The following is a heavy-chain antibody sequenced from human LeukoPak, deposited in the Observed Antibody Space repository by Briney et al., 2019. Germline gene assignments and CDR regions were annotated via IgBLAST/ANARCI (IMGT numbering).Heavy chain of an antibody. CDR2: IFYRGST. V-gene: IGHV4-39*01. J-gene: IGHJ4*02. Sequence: PSETLSLTCTVSGGSISSSTYYWGWIRQPPGKGLEWIGSIFYRGSTYYNPSLKSRVTISVDTSKSQFSLKLSSVTAADTAVYYCARLYAGTRPPDYWGQGTLVTVSS. CDR1: GGSISSSTYY. CDR3: ARLYAGTRPPDY. D-gene: IGHD3-10*01.